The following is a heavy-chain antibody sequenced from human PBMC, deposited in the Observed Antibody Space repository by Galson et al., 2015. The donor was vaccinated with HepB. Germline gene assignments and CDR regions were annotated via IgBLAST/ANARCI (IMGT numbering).Heavy chain of an antibody. V-gene: IGHV1-18*01. CDR1: GYFFTHFG. D-gene: IGHD3-22*01. CDR2: ISADTGNT. Sequence: SVKVSCKASGYFFTHFGINWVRQAPGQGLEWMGWISADTGNTKYAQKFQGRVTMTTDTSTSTAYVEVRSLRSDDTAVYYCARGGLRGYYDSTGYFPFDYWGQGSLVTVSS. CDR3: ARGGLRGYYDSTGYFPFDY. J-gene: IGHJ4*02.